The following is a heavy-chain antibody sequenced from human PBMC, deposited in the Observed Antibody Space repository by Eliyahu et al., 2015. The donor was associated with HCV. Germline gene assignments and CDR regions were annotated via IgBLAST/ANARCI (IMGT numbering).Heavy chain of an antibody. J-gene: IGHJ2*01. CDR2: IYXSGST. CDR3: ARSFSGNWYFDL. V-gene: IGHV4-39*07. Sequence: QLQLEESGPGLVKPSETLSLXCTVXGXSINSISYYWGWIRQPPGKGLEWIGTIYXSGSTYYNPSLKSRVSISVDTSNNQFSLKVNSVTAADTAFYYCARSFSGNWYFDLWGRGTLVTVSS. D-gene: IGHD1-26*01. CDR1: GXSINSISYY.